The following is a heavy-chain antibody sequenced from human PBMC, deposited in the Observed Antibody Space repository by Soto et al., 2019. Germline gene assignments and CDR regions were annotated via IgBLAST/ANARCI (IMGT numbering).Heavy chain of an antibody. D-gene: IGHD6-6*01. CDR3: ARDEGLAARYYYYNPMDV. CDR2: INAGNGNT. CDR1: GYTFTNYA. V-gene: IGHV1-3*01. J-gene: IGHJ6*02. Sequence: QVHLVQSGAEVKKPGASVKVSCKASGYTFTNYAIHWVRQAPGQRLEWMGWINAGNGNTKYSQNFQGRLTITRDTSASTGYMDLSSLRSEDTAIYYCARDEGLAARYYYYNPMDVWVQGTTVTVSS.